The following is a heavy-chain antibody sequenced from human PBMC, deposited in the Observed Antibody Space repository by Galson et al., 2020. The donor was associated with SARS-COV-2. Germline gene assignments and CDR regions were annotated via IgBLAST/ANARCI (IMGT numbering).Heavy chain of an antibody. Sequence: ETSETLSLTCTVSGGSISSSSYYWGWIRQPPGKGLEWIGSIYYSGSTYYNPSLKSRVTISVDTSKNQFSLKLSSVTAADTAVYYCARHGITMVRGVIIGAFDIWGQGTMVTVSS. D-gene: IGHD3-10*01. CDR1: GGSISSSSYY. CDR3: ARHGITMVRGVIIGAFDI. J-gene: IGHJ3*02. V-gene: IGHV4-39*01. CDR2: IYYSGST.